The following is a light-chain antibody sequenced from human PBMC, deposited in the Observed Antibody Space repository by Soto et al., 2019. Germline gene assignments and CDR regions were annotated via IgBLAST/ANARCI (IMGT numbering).Light chain of an antibody. CDR1: QSLLHSNGYNY. CDR2: LGS. Sequence: DIVMTQSPVSLSVTPGEPVSISCRSSQSLLHSNGYNYLGWFLQKPGQSPQLLIYLGSGRASGVPDRFSGSGSGTDFTLKISRVEAEDVGVYYCMQVLQTPLTFGGGTKVEIK. J-gene: IGKJ4*01. V-gene: IGKV2-28*01. CDR3: MQVLQTPLT.